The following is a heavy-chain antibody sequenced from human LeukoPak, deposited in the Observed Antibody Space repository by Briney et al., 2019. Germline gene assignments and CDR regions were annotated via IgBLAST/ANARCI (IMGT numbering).Heavy chain of an antibody. D-gene: IGHD6-13*01. V-gene: IGHV4-59*08. CDR3: ARVGSWCFDL. Sequence: ASETLSLTCTVSGGSISTYYWSWIRQPPGKGVEWIGYIYFTGTTNYNPSLKSRVTISVDTSKNQFSLKLSSVTAADTAVYYCARVGSWCFDLWGQGTLVTVSS. J-gene: IGHJ4*02. CDR1: GGSISTYY. CDR2: IYFTGTT.